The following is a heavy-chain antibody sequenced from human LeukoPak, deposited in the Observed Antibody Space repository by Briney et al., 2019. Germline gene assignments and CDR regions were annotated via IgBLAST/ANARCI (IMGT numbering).Heavy chain of an antibody. Sequence: ASVKVSCKASGYTFTGYYMHWVRQAPGQGLEWMGRINPNSGGTNYAQKFQGRVTMTRDTSISTAYMELSRLRSDDTAVYYCAKDPMGGLDSSGYTGDYWGQGTLVTVSS. CDR1: GYTFTGYY. J-gene: IGHJ4*02. D-gene: IGHD3-22*01. CDR2: INPNSGGT. V-gene: IGHV1-2*06. CDR3: AKDPMGGLDSSGYTGDY.